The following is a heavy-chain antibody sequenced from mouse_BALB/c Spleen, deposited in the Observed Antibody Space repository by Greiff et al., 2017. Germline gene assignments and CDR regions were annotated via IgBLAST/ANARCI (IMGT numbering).Heavy chain of an antibody. Sequence: QVQLQQPGAELVKPGAPVKLSCKASGYTFTSYWMNRVKQRPGRGLEWIGRIDPSDSETHYNQKFKDKATLTVDKSSSTAYIQLSSLTSEDSAVYYCAREGFAYWGQGTLVTVSA. CDR2: IDPSDSET. CDR1: GYTFTSYW. V-gene: IGHV1-69*02. CDR3: AREGFAY. J-gene: IGHJ3*01.